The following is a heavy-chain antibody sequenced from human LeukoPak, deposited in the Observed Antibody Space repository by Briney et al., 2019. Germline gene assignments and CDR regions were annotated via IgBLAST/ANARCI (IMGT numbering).Heavy chain of an antibody. CDR3: ARSGYSYMNY. CDR2: INHSGST. V-gene: IGHV4-38-2*01. J-gene: IGHJ4*02. D-gene: IGHD5-18*01. Sequence: PSETLSLTCAVSGYSIRSGYYWGWIRQPPGKGLAWIGEINHSGSTNYNPSLKSRVTMSVDTSKNQFSLRLSSVTAADTAIYYCARSGYSYMNYWGQGTLVTVSS. CDR1: GYSIRSGYY.